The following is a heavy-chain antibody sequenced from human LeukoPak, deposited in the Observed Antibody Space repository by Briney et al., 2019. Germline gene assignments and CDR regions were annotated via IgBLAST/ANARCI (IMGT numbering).Heavy chain of an antibody. J-gene: IGHJ4*02. CDR3: GRDLRSGYLDY. Sequence: PGGSLRLSCAASGFIFNNHGMYWVRQAPGKGLEWVAVIYGDGSKEYYADSVKGRFTISRDDSKKTVYLQMNSLRAEDSAVYYCGRDLRSGYLDYWGQGTLVTVSS. CDR2: IYGDGSKE. D-gene: IGHD3-3*01. CDR1: GFIFNNHG. V-gene: IGHV3-33*01.